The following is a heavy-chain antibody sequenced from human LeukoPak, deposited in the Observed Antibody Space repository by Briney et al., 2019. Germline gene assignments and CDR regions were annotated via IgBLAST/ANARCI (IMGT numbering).Heavy chain of an antibody. CDR2: IWYDGSNK. V-gene: IGHV3-33*08. CDR3: ARDIVVVVAATPNDAFDI. D-gene: IGHD2-15*01. CDR1: KFTFSNYG. Sequence: GGSLRLSCTASKFTFSNYGMQWVRQAPGKGLEWVAVIWYDGSNKYYADSVKGRFTISRDNSKNTLYLQMNSLRAEDTAVYYCARDIVVVVAATPNDAFDIWGQGTMVTVSS. J-gene: IGHJ3*02.